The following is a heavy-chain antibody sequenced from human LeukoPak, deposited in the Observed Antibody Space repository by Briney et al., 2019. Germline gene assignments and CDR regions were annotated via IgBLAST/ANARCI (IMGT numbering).Heavy chain of an antibody. CDR1: GFTFSSYD. V-gene: IGHV3-48*03. J-gene: IGHJ4*02. Sequence: PGGSLRLSCTASGFTFSSYDMHWVRQAPGKGLEWVSSIGKSGSPIYYRDSVKGRFTISRDNAKNSLYLQMNSLRVEDTAVYYCSRDPRLNDYWGQGTLVTVSS. CDR2: IGKSGSPI. CDR3: SRDPRLNDY.